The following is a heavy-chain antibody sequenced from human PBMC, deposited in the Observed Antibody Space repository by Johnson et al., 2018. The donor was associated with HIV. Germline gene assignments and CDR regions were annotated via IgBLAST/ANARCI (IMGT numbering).Heavy chain of an antibody. J-gene: IGHJ3*02. V-gene: IGHV3-30*18. D-gene: IGHD6-13*01. Sequence: VQLVESGGGVVQPGTSLRLSCAASGFTFSSYGMDWVRQAPGEGLEWVAVISYDGSSKFSADSVKGRFTISRDNSKNTLYLQMNSLRVEDTAVYFCAKIAAATARKDACDIWGQGTMVTVSS. CDR1: GFTFSSYG. CDR2: ISYDGSSK. CDR3: AKIAAATARKDACDI.